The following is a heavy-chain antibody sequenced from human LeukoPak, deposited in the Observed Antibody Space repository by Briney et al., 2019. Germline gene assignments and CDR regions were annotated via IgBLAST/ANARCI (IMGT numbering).Heavy chain of an antibody. Sequence: PGGSLRLSCAASGFTFSSYGMHWVRQAPGKGLEWVAVISYDGSNKYYADSVKGRFTISRDNSKNTLYLQMNSLRAEDTAVYYCARDPLIGLFDIWGQGTMVTVSS. V-gene: IGHV3-30*03. J-gene: IGHJ3*02. CDR2: ISYDGSNK. CDR3: ARDPLIGLFDI. D-gene: IGHD3-22*01. CDR1: GFTFSSYG.